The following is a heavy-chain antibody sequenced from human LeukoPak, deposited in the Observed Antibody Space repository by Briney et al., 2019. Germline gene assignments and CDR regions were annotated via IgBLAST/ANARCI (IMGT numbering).Heavy chain of an antibody. D-gene: IGHD1-26*01. J-gene: IGHJ6*02. CDR3: AKGVVEWELLPHGMDV. CDR2: ISYDGSNK. Sequence: PGRSLRLSCAASGCTFSSYGMHWVRQAPGKGLEWVAVISYDGSNKYYADSVKGRFTISRDNSKNTLYLQMNSLIAEDTAVYYCAKGVVEWELLPHGMDVWGQGTTVTVSS. V-gene: IGHV3-30*18. CDR1: GCTFSSYG.